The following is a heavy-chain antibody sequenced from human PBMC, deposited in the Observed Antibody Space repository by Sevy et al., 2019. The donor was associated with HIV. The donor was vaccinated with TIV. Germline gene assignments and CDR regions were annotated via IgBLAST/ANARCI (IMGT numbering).Heavy chain of an antibody. D-gene: IGHD3-22*01. CDR1: GYTLSDLS. CDR2: FDPEDGET. J-gene: IGHJ4*02. Sequence: ASVKVSCKVSGYTLSDLSMYWVRQAPGKWLEWMGGFDPEDGETIYAQKFQGRVTMTEDTSTDTAYMELSSLRSEDTTVYYCATLEYFYDTSGYSSGDYWGQGTLVTVSS. CDR3: ATLEYFYDTSGYSSGDY. V-gene: IGHV1-24*01.